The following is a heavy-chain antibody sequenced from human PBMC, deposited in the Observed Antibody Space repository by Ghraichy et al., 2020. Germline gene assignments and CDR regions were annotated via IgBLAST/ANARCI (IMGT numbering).Heavy chain of an antibody. Sequence: SETLSLTCAVYGGSFSGYYWSWIRQPPGKGLEWIGEINHSGSTNYNPSLKSRVTISVDTSKNQFSLKLSSVTAADTAVYYCARLVKDFWSGYLIYFDYWGQGTLVTVSS. V-gene: IGHV4-34*01. CDR2: INHSGST. D-gene: IGHD3-3*01. J-gene: IGHJ4*02. CDR3: ARLVKDFWSGYLIYFDY. CDR1: GGSFSGYY.